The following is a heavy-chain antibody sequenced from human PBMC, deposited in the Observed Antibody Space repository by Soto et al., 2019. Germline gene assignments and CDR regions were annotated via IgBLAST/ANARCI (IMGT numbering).Heavy chain of an antibody. D-gene: IGHD3-22*01. V-gene: IGHV4-30-4*01. CDR3: ARSPDSIGYYPRSYYYLMAV. J-gene: IGHJ6*02. CDR1: GGSISSGDYY. CDR2: IYYSGST. Sequence: SETLSITCTVSGGSISSGDYYWSWIRQPPGKGLECIGYIYYSGSTYYNPSLKSQVTISVDKSKNQFSLKLSSVTAADTAVYYCARSPDSIGYYPRSYYYLMAVWGQGSKVTVSS.